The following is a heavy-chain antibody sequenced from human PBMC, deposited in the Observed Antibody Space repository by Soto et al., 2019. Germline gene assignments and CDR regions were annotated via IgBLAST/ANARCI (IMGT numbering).Heavy chain of an antibody. J-gene: IGHJ6*02. Sequence: ASVKVSCKASGYTFISYGIYWVRQAPGQGLEWMGWISAYNGNTNYAQKLQGRATVPPDTSPSPASKEPRRLRSDDPAGYYCARDPARMVRGVPSMDDWGQVTTVTIAS. D-gene: IGHD3-10*01. CDR3: ARDPARMVRGVPSMDD. CDR1: GYTFISYG. V-gene: IGHV1-18*01. CDR2: ISAYNGNT.